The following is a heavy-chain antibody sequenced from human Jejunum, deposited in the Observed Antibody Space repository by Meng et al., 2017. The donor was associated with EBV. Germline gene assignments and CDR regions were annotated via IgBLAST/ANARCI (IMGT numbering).Heavy chain of an antibody. CDR2: IYHSGST. CDR3: ASIHPSIDS. Sequence: QMQVKESGPGLVKPSGTLSLTCAVSSGSIFSSNWWTWVRQPPGKGLEWIGEIYHSGSTNYNPSLKSQITMSLDKSKNQFSLKLRSVTAADTAVYYCASIHPSIDSWGPGTLVTVSS. V-gene: IGHV4-4*02. D-gene: IGHD2-21*01. CDR1: SGSIFSSNW. J-gene: IGHJ4*02.